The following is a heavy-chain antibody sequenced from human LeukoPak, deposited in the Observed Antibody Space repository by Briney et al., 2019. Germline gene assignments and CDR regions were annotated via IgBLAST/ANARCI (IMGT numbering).Heavy chain of an antibody. V-gene: IGHV4-30-2*01. CDR1: GGSISSGGYS. CDR3: ARLTYGWFDP. Sequence: PSETLSLTCAVSGGSISSGGYSWSWIRQPPGKGLEWIGYIYHSGSTYYNPSLKSRVTISVDRSKNQFSLKLSSVTAADTAVYYCARLTYGWFDPWGQGTLVTVSS. CDR2: IYHSGST. J-gene: IGHJ5*02. D-gene: IGHD3-10*01.